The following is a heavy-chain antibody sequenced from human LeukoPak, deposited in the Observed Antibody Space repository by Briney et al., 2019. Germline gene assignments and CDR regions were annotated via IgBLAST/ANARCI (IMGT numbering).Heavy chain of an antibody. V-gene: IGHV3-21*01. D-gene: IGHD4-17*01. J-gene: IGHJ3*02. CDR1: GFTFSSYA. CDR2: ISSSSSYI. CDR3: ARVKLRATLIWKNAFDI. Sequence: PGGSLRLSCAASGFTFSSYAMSWVRQAPGKGLEWVSSISSSSSYIYYADSVKGRFTISRDNAKNSLYLQMNSLRAEDTAVYYCARVKLRATLIWKNAFDIWGQGTMVTVSS.